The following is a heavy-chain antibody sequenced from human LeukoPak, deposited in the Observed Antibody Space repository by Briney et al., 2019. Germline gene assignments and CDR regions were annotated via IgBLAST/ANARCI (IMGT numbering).Heavy chain of an antibody. Sequence: GGSLRLSCAASGFTFSSYNMNWVRQAPGKGLEWVSYISSSSSTIYYADSVKGRFTISRDNAKNSLYLQMNSLRAEDTAVYYCARDVFGYYYYYGMDVWGQGTTVTVSS. J-gene: IGHJ6*02. CDR1: GFTFSSYN. CDR2: ISSSSSTI. D-gene: IGHD2-21*01. V-gene: IGHV3-48*01. CDR3: ARDVFGYYYYYGMDV.